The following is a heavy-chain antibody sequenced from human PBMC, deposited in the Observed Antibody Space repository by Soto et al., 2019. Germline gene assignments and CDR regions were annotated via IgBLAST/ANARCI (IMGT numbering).Heavy chain of an antibody. D-gene: IGHD2-15*01. Sequence: ASVKVSCKASGYTFNSYGSSWVRQAPGQGLEWMGWISAYNGNTNYAQKLQGRVTMTTDTSTSTAYMELRSLRSDDTAVYYCARERGYCNGGSCSLPFWGQGTLVTVSS. CDR2: ISAYNGNT. CDR1: GYTFNSYG. CDR3: ARERGYCNGGSCSLPF. J-gene: IGHJ4*02. V-gene: IGHV1-18*01.